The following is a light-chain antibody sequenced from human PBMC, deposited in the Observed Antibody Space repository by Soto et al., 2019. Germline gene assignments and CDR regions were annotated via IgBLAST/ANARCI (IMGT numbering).Light chain of an antibody. V-gene: IGLV2-11*01. CDR1: SSDVGDYNS. Sequence: QSALTQPRSVSGSPGQSVTVSCIGTSSDVGDYNSVSWYQQHPGQAPKLRIYNVSKRPSGVPDRFSGSKSGNTASLTISGLQSEDEAYYYCCSYVGRYSYVFGIGTKLTVL. CDR3: CSYVGRYSYV. J-gene: IGLJ1*01. CDR2: NVS.